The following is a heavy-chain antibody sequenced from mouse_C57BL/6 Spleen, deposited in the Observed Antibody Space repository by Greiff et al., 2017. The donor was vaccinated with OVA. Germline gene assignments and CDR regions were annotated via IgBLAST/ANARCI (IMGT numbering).Heavy chain of an antibody. J-gene: IGHJ1*03. CDR3: ARGYGRGNWYFEV. CDR1: GYTFTSYW. D-gene: IGHD1-1*01. V-gene: IGHV1-53*01. CDR2: INPSNGGT. Sequence: VQLQQSGTELVKPGASVKLSCKASGYTFTSYWMNWVKQRPGQGLEWIGNINPSNGGTNYNEKFKGKATLTVDKASSTAYMQLSSLTSEDSAVNYCARGYGRGNWYFEVWGTGTTVTVSS.